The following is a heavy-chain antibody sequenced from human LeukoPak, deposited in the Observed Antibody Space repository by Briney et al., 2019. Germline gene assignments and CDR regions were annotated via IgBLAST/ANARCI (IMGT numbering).Heavy chain of an antibody. CDR1: GGTFIRYA. CDR3: AAGGDSSGLDY. V-gene: IGHV1-69*04. Sequence: GSSVKVSCKAPGGTFIRYAISWARQAPGQGLEWMGRIIPIFGIANYAQQFQGRVTITADKSTSTAYMELSSLRSEDTAVYYCAAGGDSSGLDYWGQGTLVTVSS. CDR2: IIPIFGIA. J-gene: IGHJ4*02. D-gene: IGHD3-22*01.